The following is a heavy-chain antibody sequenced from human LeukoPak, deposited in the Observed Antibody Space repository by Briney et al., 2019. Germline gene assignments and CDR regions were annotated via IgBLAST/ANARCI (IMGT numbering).Heavy chain of an antibody. V-gene: IGHV4-59*01. CDR3: ARENYSSGWSRSWYFDY. CDR1: GGSISSYY. J-gene: IGHJ4*02. Sequence: PSETLSLTCTVSGGSISSYYWSWIRQPPGKGLEWIGYIYYSGSTNYNPSLKSRVTISVDTSKNQFSLKLTSVTAADTAVYYCARENYSSGWSRSWYFDYWGQGTLVTVSS. D-gene: IGHD6-19*01. CDR2: IYYSGST.